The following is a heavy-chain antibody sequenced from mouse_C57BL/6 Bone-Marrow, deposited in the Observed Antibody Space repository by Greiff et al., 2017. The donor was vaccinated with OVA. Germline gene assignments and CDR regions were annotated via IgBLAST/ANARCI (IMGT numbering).Heavy chain of an antibody. CDR1: GYTFTSYW. D-gene: IGHD2-4*01. J-gene: IGHJ2*01. Sequence: QVQLKESGAELAKPGASVKLSCKASGYTFTSYWMPWVKQRPGQGLEWIGYINPSSGYTKYNQKFKDKATLTADKSSSTAYMQLSSLTYEDSAVYYCARGRLRPHFDYWGQGTTLTVSS. CDR2: INPSSGYT. V-gene: IGHV1-7*01. CDR3: ARGRLRPHFDY.